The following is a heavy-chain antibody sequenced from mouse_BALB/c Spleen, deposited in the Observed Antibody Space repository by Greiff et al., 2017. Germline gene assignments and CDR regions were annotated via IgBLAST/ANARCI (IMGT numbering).Heavy chain of an antibody. CDR1: GFNIKDYY. Sequence: VQLKESGAELVRSGASVKLSCTASGFNIKDYYMHWVKQRPEQGLEWIGRIDPANGNTKYDPKFQGKATITADTSSNTAYLQLSSLTSEDTAVYYCAREAYYGSSYGFDYWGQGTTLTVSS. V-gene: IGHV14-3*02. CDR2: IDPANGNT. CDR3: AREAYYGSSYGFDY. J-gene: IGHJ2*01. D-gene: IGHD1-1*01.